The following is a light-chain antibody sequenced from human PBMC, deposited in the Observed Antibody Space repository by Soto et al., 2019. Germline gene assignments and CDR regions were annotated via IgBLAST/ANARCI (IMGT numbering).Light chain of an antibody. CDR1: QSISNW. CDR3: QRYDSYSYT. CDR2: DSS. V-gene: IGKV1-5*01. J-gene: IGKJ2*01. Sequence: DIQMTQSPSTLSASVGDRVTITCRASQSISNWLAWYQQKPGKAPKLLIYDSSSLGSGVPSRFSGSGSGTEFTLSISSLQPDDFATYYCQRYDSYSYTFGQGTKLEIK.